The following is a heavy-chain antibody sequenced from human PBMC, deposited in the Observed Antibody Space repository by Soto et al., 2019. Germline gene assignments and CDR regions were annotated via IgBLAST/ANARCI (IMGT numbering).Heavy chain of an antibody. V-gene: IGHV3-23*01. CDR1: GFTFSSYA. D-gene: IGHD1-7*01. Sequence: GGSLRLSCAASGFTFSSYAMNWVRQAPGKGLEWVSAISGSGGSTYYADSVKGRFTISRDNSKNTLYLQMNSLRAEDTAVYYCAKDPGITGTPRYYYYGMDVWGQGTTVTVSS. CDR2: ISGSGGST. CDR3: AKDPGITGTPRYYYYGMDV. J-gene: IGHJ6*02.